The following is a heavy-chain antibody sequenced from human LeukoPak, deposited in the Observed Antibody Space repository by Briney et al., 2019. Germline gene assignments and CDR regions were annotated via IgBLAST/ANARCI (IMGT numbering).Heavy chain of an antibody. CDR1: AGSISSRNHY. CDR2: IYLIGTN. J-gene: IGHJ4*02. D-gene: IGHD1-26*01. Sequence: PSETLSLTCSVSAGSISSRNHYWGWIRQPPGKGLEWIGSIYLIGTNYSNPSLKSRVTISVDTSKNQLSLKLRSVTAADTALYYCARQVGATTLIDFWGQGTLVTVSS. V-gene: IGHV4-39*01. CDR3: ARQVGATTLIDF.